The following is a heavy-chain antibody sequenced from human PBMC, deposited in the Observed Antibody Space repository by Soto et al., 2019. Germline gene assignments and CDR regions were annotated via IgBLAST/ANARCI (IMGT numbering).Heavy chain of an antibody. V-gene: IGHV4-34*01. Sequence: SESLSLTCAVYGGSFSGYYWSWIRQPPGKGLEWIGEINHSGSTNYNPSLKSRVTISVDTSKNQFSLKLSSVTAADTAVYYCASDGYDLYYFDYWGQGTLVPVSS. CDR2: INHSGST. CDR3: ASDGYDLYYFDY. J-gene: IGHJ4*02. D-gene: IGHD5-12*01. CDR1: GGSFSGYY.